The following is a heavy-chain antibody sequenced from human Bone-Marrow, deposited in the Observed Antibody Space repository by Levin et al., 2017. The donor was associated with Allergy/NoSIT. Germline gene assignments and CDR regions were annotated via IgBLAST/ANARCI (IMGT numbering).Heavy chain of an antibody. Sequence: SETLSLTCTVSGGSISSYYWSWIRQPPGKGLEWIGYIYYSGSTNYNPSLKSRVTISVDTSKNQFSLKLSSVTAPDTAVYYCARRKYSSGWYPFDYWGQGTLVTVSS. CDR1: GGSISSYY. CDR3: ARRKYSSGWYPFDY. D-gene: IGHD6-19*01. CDR2: IYYSGST. J-gene: IGHJ4*02. V-gene: IGHV4-59*08.